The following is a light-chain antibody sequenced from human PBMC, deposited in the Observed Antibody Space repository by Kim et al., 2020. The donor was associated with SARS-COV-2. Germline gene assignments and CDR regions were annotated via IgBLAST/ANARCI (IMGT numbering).Light chain of an antibody. J-gene: IGLJ3*02. CDR3: QSYDSNLSGWV. Sequence: QSVLTQPPSVSGAPGQRVTISCTGSSSNIGAGYDVHWYQQLPGTAPKLLIYGNSNRPSGVPDRFSGSKSCTSASLAITGLQAEDEADYYCQSYDSNLSGWVFGGGTQLTVL. CDR2: GNS. CDR1: SSNIGAGYD. V-gene: IGLV1-40*01.